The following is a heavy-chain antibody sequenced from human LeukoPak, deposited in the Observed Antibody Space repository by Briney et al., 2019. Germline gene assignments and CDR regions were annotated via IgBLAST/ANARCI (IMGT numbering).Heavy chain of an antibody. CDR1: GGSFSGYY. CDR3: ARGSGSFSGHWYFDL. D-gene: IGHD1-26*01. J-gene: IGHJ2*01. V-gene: IGHV4-34*01. CDR2: INHSGST. Sequence: KTSETLSLTCAVYGGSFSGYYWSWIRQPPGKGLEWIGEINHSGSTNYNPSLKSRVTISVDTSKNQFSLKLSSVTAADTAVYYCARGSGSFSGHWYFDLWGRGTLVTVSS.